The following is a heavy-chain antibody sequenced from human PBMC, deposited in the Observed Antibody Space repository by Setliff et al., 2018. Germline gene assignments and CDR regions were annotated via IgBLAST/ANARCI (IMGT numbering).Heavy chain of an antibody. D-gene: IGHD2-2*01. V-gene: IGHV4-38-2*02. Sequence: SETLSLTCTVSGYSISSGYYWGWIRQPPGKGLEWIGNMYHSGSVYYNPSLKSRVTISVDTSKNQFSLKVTSLTAADTAVYYCARLYGGYCSSTSCFYFDYWGQGTLVTVSS. CDR1: GYSISSGYY. CDR3: ARLYGGYCSSTSCFYFDY. CDR2: MYHSGSV. J-gene: IGHJ4*02.